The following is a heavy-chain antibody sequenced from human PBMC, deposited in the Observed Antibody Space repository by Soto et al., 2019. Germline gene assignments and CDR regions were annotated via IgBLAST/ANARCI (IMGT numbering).Heavy chain of an antibody. CDR1: GFRFSAQA. V-gene: IGHV3-9*01. CDR2: ISWNSGIT. J-gene: IGHJ4*02. Sequence: GGPLRLSCAACGFRFSAQAVPWVRQAPGKGLEWVSSISWNSGITEYADSVKGRFTISRDNAKNSLYLQMNSLRAEDTALYYCAKDYNNYWSGYYAHWGQGTPVTVSS. D-gene: IGHD3-3*01. CDR3: AKDYNNYWSGYYAH.